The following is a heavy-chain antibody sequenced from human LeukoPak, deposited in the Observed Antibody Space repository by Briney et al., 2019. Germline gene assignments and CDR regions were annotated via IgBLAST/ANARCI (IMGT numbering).Heavy chain of an antibody. V-gene: IGHV1-24*01. CDR1: GYTLTELS. CDR3: AIEAGVTTEVREYYYGMDV. J-gene: IGHJ6*02. CDR2: FDPEDGET. Sequence: ASVKVSCKVSGYTLTELSMHWVRQAPGKGLEWMGGFDPEDGETIYAQKFQGRVTMTEDTSTDTAYMELSSLRSEDTAVYYCAIEAGVTTEVREYYYGMDVWGQGTTVTVSS. D-gene: IGHD4-11*01.